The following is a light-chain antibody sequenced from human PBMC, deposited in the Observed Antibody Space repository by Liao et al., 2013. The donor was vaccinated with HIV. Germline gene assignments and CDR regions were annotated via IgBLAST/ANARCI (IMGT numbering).Light chain of an antibody. CDR1: NIGSNS. CDR2: YGT. J-gene: IGLJ2*01. V-gene: IGLV3-21*01. CDR3: QAWDSSTVV. Sequence: SYELTQPPSVSVAPGETARIACGGNNIGSNSVHWYRQEPGQAPVLVVYYGTDRPSGIPERFSGSYSGSTATLTISGTQAMDEADYYCQAWDSSTVVFGGGTKLTVL.